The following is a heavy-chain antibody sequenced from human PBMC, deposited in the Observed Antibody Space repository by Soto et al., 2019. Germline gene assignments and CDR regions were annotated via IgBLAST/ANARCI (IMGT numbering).Heavy chain of an antibody. CDR2: ISAYNGQT. CDR3: ARDGRKELWAEGLNGMDV. D-gene: IGHD3-16*01. Sequence: QVQLVQSGPEVKKPGASVNVSCKASAYSYTSYGISWVRQAPGQGLEWMGWISAYNGQTNYAQKFRGRVTFTTDASSSTAFMRRRSLRSDDTAMYYCARDGRKELWAEGLNGMDVWGQGTTVTV. V-gene: IGHV1-18*01. CDR1: AYSYTSYG. J-gene: IGHJ6*02.